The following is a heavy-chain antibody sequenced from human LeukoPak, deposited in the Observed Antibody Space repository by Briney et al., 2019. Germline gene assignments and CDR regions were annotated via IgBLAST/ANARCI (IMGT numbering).Heavy chain of an antibody. J-gene: IGHJ4*02. V-gene: IGHV3-48*02. CDR3: ARGIYGSGTYYPYNY. CDR2: ISSSSSTI. CDR1: GFTFSSYS. D-gene: IGHD3-10*01. Sequence: GGSLRLSCAASGFTFSSYSMNWVRQAPGKGLEWVSYISSSSSTIFYTDSVKGRFTISRDNANNSLYLQMNSLRDEDTAVYYCARGIYGSGTYYPYNYWGQGTLVTVSS.